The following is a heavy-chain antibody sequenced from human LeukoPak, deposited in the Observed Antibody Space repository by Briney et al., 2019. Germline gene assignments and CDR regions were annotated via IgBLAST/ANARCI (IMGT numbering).Heavy chain of an antibody. CDR2: IIPIFGTA. V-gene: IGHV1-69*13. CDR3: ARSGYYYDSSGYYSTDY. Sequence: SVKVSCKASGGTFSSYAISWVRQAPGQGLEWMGGIIPIFGTANYAQKFQGRVTITADESTSTAYMELSSLRSEDTAVYYCARSGYYYDSSGYYSTDYWGQGTLVTVSS. D-gene: IGHD3-22*01. CDR1: GGTFSSYA. J-gene: IGHJ4*02.